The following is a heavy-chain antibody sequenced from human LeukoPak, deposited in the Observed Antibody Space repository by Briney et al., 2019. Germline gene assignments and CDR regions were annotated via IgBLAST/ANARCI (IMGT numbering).Heavy chain of an antibody. J-gene: IGHJ4*02. Sequence: TGGSLRLSCAASGFTFSSYSMNWVRQAPGKGLEWVSVIYSGGSTYYADSVKGRFTISRDNSKNTLYLQMNSLRAEDTAVYYCARISYYYDSSGYLGYYFDYWGQGTLVTVSS. CDR2: IYSGGST. V-gene: IGHV3-53*01. CDR1: GFTFSSYS. CDR3: ARISYYYDSSGYLGYYFDY. D-gene: IGHD3-22*01.